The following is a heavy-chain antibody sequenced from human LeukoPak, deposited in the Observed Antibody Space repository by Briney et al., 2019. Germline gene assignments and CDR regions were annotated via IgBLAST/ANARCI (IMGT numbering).Heavy chain of an antibody. V-gene: IGHV1-69*05. D-gene: IGHD3-16*01. CDR1: GGTFSSYA. Sequence: ASVEVSCKASGGTFSSYAISWVRQAPGQGLEWMGGIIPIFGTANYAQKFQGRVTITTDESTSTAYMELSSLRSEDTAVYYCAKNRGSAGTGNFDYWGQGTLVTVSS. CDR2: IIPIFGTA. J-gene: IGHJ4*02. CDR3: AKNRGSAGTGNFDY.